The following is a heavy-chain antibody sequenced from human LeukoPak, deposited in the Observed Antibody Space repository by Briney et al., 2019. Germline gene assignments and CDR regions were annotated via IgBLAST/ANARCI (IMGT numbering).Heavy chain of an antibody. CDR1: VFTFSSYI. D-gene: IGHD1-26*01. CDR3: ARDLEDLLKLFDY. V-gene: IGHV3-21*01. Sequence: GGALRLSCAASVFTFSSYIMNWVRPAPGKGLEWVSSISSSSSYIYYADSVKARFTISRDNAKNSRYLQMNSRRAEDTAVYYCARDLEDLLKLFDYWGQGTLVTVSS. J-gene: IGHJ4*02. CDR2: ISSSSSYI.